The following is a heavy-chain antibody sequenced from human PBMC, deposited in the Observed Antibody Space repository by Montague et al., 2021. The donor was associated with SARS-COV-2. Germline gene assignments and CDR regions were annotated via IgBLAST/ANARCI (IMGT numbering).Heavy chain of an antibody. CDR2: IYYSGST. Sequence: SETLSLTCTVSGGSISSSSYYWGWIRQPPGKGLEWIGCIYYSGSTYYNPSLKSRVTISVDTSKNQFSLKLSSVTAADTAVYYCARQLKVSYYIAAAGAHDYWGQGTLVTVSS. CDR1: GGSISSSSYY. J-gene: IGHJ4*02. D-gene: IGHD6-13*01. CDR3: ARQLKVSYYIAAAGAHDY. V-gene: IGHV4-39*01.